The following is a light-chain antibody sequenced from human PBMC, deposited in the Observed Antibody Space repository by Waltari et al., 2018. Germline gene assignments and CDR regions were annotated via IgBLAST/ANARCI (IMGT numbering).Light chain of an antibody. J-gene: IGKJ1*01. CDR3: MQATHWPLP. V-gene: IGKV2-30*02. CDR1: QSLVPSDGKLY. CDR2: KVS. Sequence: VMTQSPLSRPVTLGQPASISCTFSQSLVPSDGKLYVDWFHQGPGQSPMRLIYKVSNRDSGVPDRFSGSGSGTDFTLTIRRVEAEDVGMYDCMQATHWPLPFGQGTRVEIK.